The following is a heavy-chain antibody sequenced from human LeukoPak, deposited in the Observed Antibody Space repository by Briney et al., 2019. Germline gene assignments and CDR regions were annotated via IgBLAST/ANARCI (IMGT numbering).Heavy chain of an antibody. CDR1: GGSISSSNYY. Sequence: SETLSLTCTVSGGSISSSNYYWGWIRQPPGKGLEWIGSIYYSGSTYYNPSLKSRVTISVDTSKNQFSLKLSSVTAADTAVYYCARAPYDYVWGSYRYFDYWGQGTLVTVSS. J-gene: IGHJ4*02. V-gene: IGHV4-39*07. CDR3: ARAPYDYVWGSYRYFDY. CDR2: IYYSGST. D-gene: IGHD3-16*02.